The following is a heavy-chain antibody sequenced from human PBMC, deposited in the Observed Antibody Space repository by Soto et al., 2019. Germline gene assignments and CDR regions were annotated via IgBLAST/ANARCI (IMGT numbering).Heavy chain of an antibody. D-gene: IGHD2-15*01. V-gene: IGHV3-21*04. CDR2: ISSTSSYI. CDR1: GFTFSSYS. Sequence: PGGSLRLSCAASGFTFSSYSINWFRQAPGKGLEWVSSISSTSSYIYYADSVKGRFTISRDNAKNSLYLQMNSLKTEDTAVYYCTPLGRGFYTWGQGTMVTV. CDR3: TPLGRGFYT. J-gene: IGHJ3*02.